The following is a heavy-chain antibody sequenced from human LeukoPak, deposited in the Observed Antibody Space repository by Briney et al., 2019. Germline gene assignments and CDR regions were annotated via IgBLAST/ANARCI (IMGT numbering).Heavy chain of an antibody. Sequence: PSETLSLTCTVSGGSISRYHWSWIRQPPGKGPEWIGSFYYNGSTNYNPSLKSRVTISVDTSKNQFSLKLSSVTAADTAVYYCARLAYYYDSSGYSNYYYYMDVWGKGTTVTVSS. CDR1: GGSISRYH. CDR3: ARLAYYYDSSGYSNYYYYMDV. J-gene: IGHJ6*03. CDR2: FYYNGST. D-gene: IGHD3-22*01. V-gene: IGHV4-59*01.